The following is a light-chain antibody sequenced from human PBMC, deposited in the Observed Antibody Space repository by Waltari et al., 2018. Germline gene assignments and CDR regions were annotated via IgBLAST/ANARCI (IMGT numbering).Light chain of an antibody. J-gene: IGLJ1*01. CDR1: SSNIGRNH. V-gene: IGLV1-47*01. Sequence: QSVLTQPPSASGTPGQRVTIPCSGSSSNIGRNHVYWYQQLPGTAPKLLIYRNNQRPSGVPDRFSGSKSGTSASLAISGLRSEDEADYYCAAWDDSLSGFYVFGTGTKVTVL. CDR3: AAWDDSLSGFYV. CDR2: RNN.